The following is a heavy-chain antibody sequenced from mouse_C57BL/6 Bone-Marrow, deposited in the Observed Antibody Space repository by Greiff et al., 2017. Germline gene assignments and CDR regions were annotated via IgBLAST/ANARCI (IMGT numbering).Heavy chain of an antibody. CDR1: GYSFTGYY. CDR3: ARCYYGPGFAY. J-gene: IGHJ3*01. CDR2: INPSTGGT. D-gene: IGHD1-1*01. V-gene: IGHV1-42*01. Sequence: EVQVVESGPELVKPGASVKISCKASGYSFTGYYMNWVKQSPEKSLEWIGEINPSTGGTTYNQKFKAKATLTVDKSSSTAYMQLKSLTSEDSAVYYCARCYYGPGFAYWGQGTLVTVSA.